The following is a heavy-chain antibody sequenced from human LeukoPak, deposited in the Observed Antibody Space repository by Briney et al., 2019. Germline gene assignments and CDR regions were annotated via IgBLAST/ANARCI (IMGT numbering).Heavy chain of an antibody. CDR2: FDPEDGET. CDR1: GYTLTELS. V-gene: IGHV1-24*01. J-gene: IGHJ5*02. CDR3: ATGRGVVTRWFDP. Sequence: ASVKVSCKVSGYTLTELSMHWVRQAPGKGLEWMGGFDPEDGETINAQKFQGRVTMTEDTSTDTAYMELGSLRSEDTAVYYCATGRGVVTRWFDPWGQGTLVTVSS. D-gene: IGHD5-12*01.